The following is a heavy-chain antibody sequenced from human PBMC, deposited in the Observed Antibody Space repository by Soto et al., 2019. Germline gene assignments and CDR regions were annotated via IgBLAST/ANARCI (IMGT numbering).Heavy chain of an antibody. CDR1: GYTFTNFG. Sequence: QVQLVQSGAEVKKPGASVKVSCKASGYTFTNFGISWVRQAPGQGLEWMGWISADNGNTNYAQKFQGRITMTTDTSTSPAYKELESLRSDDTALYYCARGVTPIDYWGQGTLVTVSS. J-gene: IGHJ4*02. V-gene: IGHV1-18*01. CDR2: ISADNGNT. CDR3: ARGVTPIDY. D-gene: IGHD2-15*01.